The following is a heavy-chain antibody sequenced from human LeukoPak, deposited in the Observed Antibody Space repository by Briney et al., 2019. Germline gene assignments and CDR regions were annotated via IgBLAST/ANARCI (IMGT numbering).Heavy chain of an antibody. D-gene: IGHD3-9*01. CDR3: ARFLTNTGFFDY. CDR1: GGSISSYY. V-gene: IGHV4-4*07. CDR2: IYTSGNT. Sequence: PSETLSLTCTVSGGSISSYYWSWIRQPAGKGLEWIGHIYTSGNTNYNPSLKSRVTMSVDMSKNQFSLRLSSVTAADTAVYYCARFLTNTGFFDYWGQGTLVTVSS. J-gene: IGHJ4*02.